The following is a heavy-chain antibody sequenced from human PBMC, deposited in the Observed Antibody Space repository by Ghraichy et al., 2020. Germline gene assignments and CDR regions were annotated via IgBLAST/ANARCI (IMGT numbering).Heavy chain of an antibody. Sequence: GGSLRLSCAASGFTFSSYWMSWVRQAPGKGLEWVANIKQDGSEKYYVDSVKGRFTISRDNAKNSLYLQMNSLRAEDTAVYYCARGVWWELPPYRYYYYGMDVWGQGTTVTVSS. CDR3: ARGVWWELPPYRYYYYGMDV. CDR2: IKQDGSEK. CDR1: GFTFSSYW. D-gene: IGHD1-26*01. V-gene: IGHV3-7*03. J-gene: IGHJ6*02.